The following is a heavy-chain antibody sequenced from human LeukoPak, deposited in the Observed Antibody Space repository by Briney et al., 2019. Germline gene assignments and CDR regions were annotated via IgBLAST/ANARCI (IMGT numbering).Heavy chain of an antibody. D-gene: IGHD6-25*01. CDR2: INHSGST. CDR1: GGSFSGYY. CDR3: SSGPYFDN. J-gene: IGHJ4*02. Sequence: SETLSLTCAVYGGSFSGYYWSWIRQPPGKGLEWIGEINHSGSTNYNPSLKSRVTISVGTSKNQFSLKLSSVTAADTAVYFCSSGPYFDNWGQGTLVILSS. V-gene: IGHV4-34*01.